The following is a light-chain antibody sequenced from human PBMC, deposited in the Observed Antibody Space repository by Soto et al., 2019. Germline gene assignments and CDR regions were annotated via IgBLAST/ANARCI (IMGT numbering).Light chain of an antibody. V-gene: IGKV3-20*01. CDR2: GAS. Sequence: EIVLTQSPGTLSLSPGERATLSCRASQSVSNSYLAWYQQKPGQAPRLLMYGASNRATGIPDRFSGSGSETDFTLTISRLDPEDFAVYYCQQYRTTRITFGQGTRLEIK. J-gene: IGKJ5*01. CDR1: QSVSNSY. CDR3: QQYRTTRIT.